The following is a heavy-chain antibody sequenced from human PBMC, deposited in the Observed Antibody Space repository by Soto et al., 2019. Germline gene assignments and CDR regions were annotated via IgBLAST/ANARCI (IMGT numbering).Heavy chain of an antibody. J-gene: IGHJ6*02. Sequence: ASVKVSCKASGYTFTSYYMHWVRQAPGQGLEWMGIINPSGGSTSYAQKFQGRVTMTRDTSTSTVYMELSSLRSEDTAVYYCARGPTTEGYYYYYGMDVWGQGTTVTVSS. V-gene: IGHV1-46*01. CDR1: GYTFTSYY. CDR2: INPSGGST. CDR3: ARGPTTEGYYYYYGMDV. D-gene: IGHD1-26*01.